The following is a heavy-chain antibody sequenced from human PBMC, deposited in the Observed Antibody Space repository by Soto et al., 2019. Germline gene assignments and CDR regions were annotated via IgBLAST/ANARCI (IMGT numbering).Heavy chain of an antibody. D-gene: IGHD6-13*01. CDR1: GFTFSSYA. CDR3: AKVERADSSSWADAFDI. Sequence: PGGSLRLSCAASGFTFSSYAMSWVRQAPGKGLEWVSAISGSGGSTYYADSVKGRFTISRDNSKNTLYLQMNSLRAEDTAAYYCAKVERADSSSWADAFDIWGQGTMVTVSS. V-gene: IGHV3-23*01. J-gene: IGHJ3*02. CDR2: ISGSGGST.